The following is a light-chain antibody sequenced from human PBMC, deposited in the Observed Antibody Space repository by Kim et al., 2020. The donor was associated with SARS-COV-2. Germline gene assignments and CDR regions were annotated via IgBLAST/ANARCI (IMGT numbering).Light chain of an antibody. J-gene: IGLJ3*02. V-gene: IGLV3-21*04. CDR2: HDN. CDR3: QVWDSSSDRGV. CDR1: NIGIKS. Sequence: SYELTQPPSVSVAPGKTATITCGGHNIGIKSVHWYQQRPGQAPVVVISHDNDRPSGIPERFSGSNSGDTATLTISRVEAGDEADYYSQVWDSSSDRGVFGGGTQLTV.